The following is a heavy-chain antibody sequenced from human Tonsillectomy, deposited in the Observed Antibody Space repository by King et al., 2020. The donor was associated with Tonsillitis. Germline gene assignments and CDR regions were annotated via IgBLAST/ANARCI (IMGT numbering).Heavy chain of an antibody. D-gene: IGHD2-2*01. V-gene: IGHV5-51*01. CDR2: IYPGDSDT. Sequence: QLVQSGAEVKKPGESLKISCKGSGYDFSTYYIGWVRQKPGKGLEWMGIIYPGDSDTRYSPSFQGQVTFSADKSINTAYLQWRGLKASDTAMYYCARRPFCTPTTCFNNFDYWGQGTLVTVSS. CDR1: GYDFSTYY. J-gene: IGHJ4*02. CDR3: ARRPFCTPTTCFNNFDY.